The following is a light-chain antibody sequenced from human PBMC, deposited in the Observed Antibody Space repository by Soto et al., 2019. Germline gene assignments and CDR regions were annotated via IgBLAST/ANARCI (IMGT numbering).Light chain of an antibody. CDR3: QQYGDWPPDT. V-gene: IGKV3-15*01. CDR1: QSVSRN. Sequence: EIVMTQSPGTLSVSPGERATLSCRASQSVSRNLAWYQQKPGQPPRLLIYDASTRATGVPARFGGSGSGTAFTLTISGLQSEDFAVYYCQQYGDWPPDTFGQGTKVEI. CDR2: DAS. J-gene: IGKJ2*01.